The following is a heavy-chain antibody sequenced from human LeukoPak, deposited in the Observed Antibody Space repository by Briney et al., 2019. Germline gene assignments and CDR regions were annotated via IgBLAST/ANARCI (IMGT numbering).Heavy chain of an antibody. CDR3: ARAGIPGYCTNVTCSTWLDP. D-gene: IGHD2-8*01. CDR2: MIPMFGTP. V-gene: IGHV1-69*06. CDR1: GDTFTTYA. Sequence: GASVKVSCKTSGDTFTTYAIIWVRQAPGQGLEWMGGMIPMFGTPNYAQRLQGRVTITADKSTKTAHMELSSLRSEDTAVYYCARAGIPGYCTNVTCSTWLDPWGQGTLVTVSS. J-gene: IGHJ5*02.